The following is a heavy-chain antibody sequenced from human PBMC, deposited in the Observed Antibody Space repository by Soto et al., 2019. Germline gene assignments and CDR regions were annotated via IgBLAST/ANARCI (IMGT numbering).Heavy chain of an antibody. Sequence: PGGSLRLSCAASGFTFDNYGMHWVRQAPGKGLEWVVVISFDGGTTDYAAPVKGRFTISRDDSKNTLYLQMNSLKTEDTAVYYCTTDPYYYDSSGYYDSDYFDYWGQGTLVTVSS. J-gene: IGHJ4*02. V-gene: IGHV3-15*01. CDR3: TTDPYYYDSSGYYDSDYFDY. D-gene: IGHD3-22*01. CDR2: VISFDGGTT. CDR1: GFTFDNYG.